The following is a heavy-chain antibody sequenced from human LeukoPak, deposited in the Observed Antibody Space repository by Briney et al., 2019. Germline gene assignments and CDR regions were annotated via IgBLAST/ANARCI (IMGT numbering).Heavy chain of an antibody. J-gene: IGHJ6*02. CDR1: GGSISSSSYY. V-gene: IGHV4-39*07. Sequence: SETLSLTCTVSGGSISSSSYYWGWIRQPPGKGLEWIGSIYYSGSTYYNPSLKSRVTISVDTSKNQFSLKLSSVTAADTAVYYCARTYGDYFNYYYYGMDVWGQGTTVTVSS. D-gene: IGHD4-17*01. CDR3: ARTYGDYFNYYYYGMDV. CDR2: IYYSGST.